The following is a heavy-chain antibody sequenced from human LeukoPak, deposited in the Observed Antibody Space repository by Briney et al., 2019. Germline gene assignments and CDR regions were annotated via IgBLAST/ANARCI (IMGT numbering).Heavy chain of an antibody. CDR3: ARDIRVATISTYPDY. V-gene: IGHV3-21*01. CDR1: GFTFSSYS. CDR2: ISSRSSYI. Sequence: PGGSLRLSCAASGFTFSSYSMNWVRQAPGKGLEWVSSISSRSSYIYYADSVKGRFTISRDNAKNSLYLQMNSLRAEDTAVYYCARDIRVATISTYPDYWGQGTLVTVSS. D-gene: IGHD5-12*01. J-gene: IGHJ4*02.